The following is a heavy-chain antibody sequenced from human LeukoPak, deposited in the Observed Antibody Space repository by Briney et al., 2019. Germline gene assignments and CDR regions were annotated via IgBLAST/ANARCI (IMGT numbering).Heavy chain of an antibody. Sequence: GGSLRLSCAASRLTFTYWMSWVRQAPGKGQEWVANIKQDGGEKYYVDSVKGRFTIFRDNAKKSLYLQMNSLRAEDTAVYYCASSFSDDFWSGYFWGQGTLVTVSS. J-gene: IGHJ4*02. CDR1: RLTFTYW. CDR3: ASSFSDDFWSGYF. CDR2: IKQDGGEK. V-gene: IGHV3-7*01. D-gene: IGHD3-3*01.